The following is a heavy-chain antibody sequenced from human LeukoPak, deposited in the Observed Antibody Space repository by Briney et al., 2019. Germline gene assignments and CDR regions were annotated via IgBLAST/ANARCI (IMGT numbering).Heavy chain of an antibody. V-gene: IGHV1-69*01. J-gene: IGHJ4*02. Sequence: SVKVSCKASGGILGRHGISWVRQAPGQGLEWMGGTVSMFATTIYAEKFQGRLTITADESTSTAYMELKSLTSEDTAVYFCARVPVASMTPLYFFDLWGQGTLVTVSS. CDR1: GGILGRHG. CDR2: TVSMFATT. CDR3: ARVPVASMTPLYFFDL.